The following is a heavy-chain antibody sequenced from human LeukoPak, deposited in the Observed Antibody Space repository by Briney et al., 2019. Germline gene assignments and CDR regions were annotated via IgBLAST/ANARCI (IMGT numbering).Heavy chain of an antibody. D-gene: IGHD3-22*01. CDR3: ATSYYYDSSGYSDAFDI. J-gene: IGHJ3*02. V-gene: IGHV4-61*02. Sequence: SETLSLTCTVSGGSISSGSYYWSWIRQPAGKGLEWIGRIYTSGSTNYNPSLKSRVTISADTSKNQFSLKLSSVTAADTAVYYSATSYYYDSSGYSDAFDIWGQGTMVTVSS. CDR1: GGSISSGSYY. CDR2: IYTSGST.